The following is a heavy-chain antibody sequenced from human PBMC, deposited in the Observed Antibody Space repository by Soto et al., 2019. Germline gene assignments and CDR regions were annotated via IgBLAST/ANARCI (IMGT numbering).Heavy chain of an antibody. J-gene: IGHJ4*02. CDR1: GGTFSSYT. CDR2: IIPILGIA. V-gene: IGHV1-69*02. D-gene: IGHD5-12*01. Sequence: QVQLVQSGAEVKKPGSSVKVSCKASGGTFSSYTISWVRQAPGQGLEWMGRIIPILGIANYAQKFQGRVTITADKSTSTAYMELSSLRSEDTAVYYCARAGQVEMATNPFDYWGQGTLVTVSS. CDR3: ARAGQVEMATNPFDY.